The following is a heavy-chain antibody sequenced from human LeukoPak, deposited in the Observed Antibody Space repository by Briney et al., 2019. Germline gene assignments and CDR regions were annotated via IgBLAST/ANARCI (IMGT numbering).Heavy chain of an antibody. V-gene: IGHV3-74*01. CDR3: AREYAVAPEE. CDR1: GFTFSSYW. J-gene: IGHJ4*02. Sequence: PGGSLILPCAASGFTFSSYWMHWVRQAPGKGLVWVSRVNYDGSRIGYADSVKGRFTISRDNAKNTLYLQMNSLRAEDTAVYYRAREYAVAPEEWGQGTLGTVSS. D-gene: IGHD6-19*01. CDR2: VNYDGSRI.